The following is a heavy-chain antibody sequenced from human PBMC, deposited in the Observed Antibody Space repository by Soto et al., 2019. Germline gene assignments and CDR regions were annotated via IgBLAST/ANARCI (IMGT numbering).Heavy chain of an antibody. V-gene: IGHV1-46*03. D-gene: IGHD4-17*01. J-gene: IGHJ6*02. CDR1: GYTFTSYY. CDR3: ARERGYYGDYLYYYGMDV. Sequence: ASVKVSCKASGYTFTSYYMHWVRQAPGQGLEWMGIINPSGGSTSYAQKFQGRVTMTRDTSTSTVYMELSSLRSEDTAVYYCARERGYYGDYLYYYGMDVWGQGTTVTVSS. CDR2: INPSGGST.